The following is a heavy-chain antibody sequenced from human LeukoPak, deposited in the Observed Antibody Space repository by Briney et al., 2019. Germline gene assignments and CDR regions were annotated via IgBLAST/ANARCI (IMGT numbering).Heavy chain of an antibody. D-gene: IGHD6-13*01. Sequence: ASVKVSCKASGYTFTSYDINWVRQATGQGLEWMGWMNPNSGNTGYAQKFQGRVTMTRNTSISTAYMELSSLRSEDTAVYYCARGRYSSSWDGRNWFDPWGQGTLVTVSS. V-gene: IGHV1-8*01. CDR3: ARGRYSSSWDGRNWFDP. CDR1: GYTFTSYD. J-gene: IGHJ5*02. CDR2: MNPNSGNT.